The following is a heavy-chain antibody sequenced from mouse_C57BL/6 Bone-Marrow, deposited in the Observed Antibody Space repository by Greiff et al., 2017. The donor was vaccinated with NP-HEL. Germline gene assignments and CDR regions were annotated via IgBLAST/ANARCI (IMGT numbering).Heavy chain of an antibody. CDR3: ARAHDGP. D-gene: IGHD2-3*01. CDR2: ISSGGSYT. CDR1: GFTFSSYG. V-gene: IGHV5-6*01. J-gene: IGHJ4*01. Sequence: DVQLVESGGDLVKPGGSLKLSCAASGFTFSSYGMSWVRQTPDKRLEWVATISSGGSYTYYPDSVKGRFTISRDNAKNTLYLQMSSLKSEDTAMYYCARAHDGPWGQGTSVTVSS.